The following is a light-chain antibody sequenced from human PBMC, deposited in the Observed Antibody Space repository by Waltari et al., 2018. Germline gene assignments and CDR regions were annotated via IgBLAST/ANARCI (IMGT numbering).Light chain of an antibody. CDR2: GAS. Sequence: ETVLTQSPGTLSLSPGERATLFCRASQSVISTHLVWYQQRPGQAPRLLIYGASTRAPGIPDRFSGSGAGTDFTLKISRVEAEDVGVYYCVQATQFPRTFGQGTKVEIK. J-gene: IGKJ1*01. CDR1: QSVISTH. V-gene: IGKV3-20*01. CDR3: VQATQFPRT.